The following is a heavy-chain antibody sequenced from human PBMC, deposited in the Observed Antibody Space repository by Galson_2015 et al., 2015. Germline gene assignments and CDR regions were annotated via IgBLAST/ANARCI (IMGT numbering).Heavy chain of an antibody. CDR1: GFTFSSYA. CDR3: AKRGGRSNNYYYYYMDV. D-gene: IGHD1-26*01. CDR2: IRGSGGSA. Sequence: SLRLSCAASGFTFSSYAMSWVRQAPGKGLEWVSAIRGSGGSAYYADSVKGRFTISRDNSKSTLYLQMNSSRAEDTAVYYCAKRGGRSNNYYYYYMDVWGKGTTVTVSS. J-gene: IGHJ6*03. V-gene: IGHV3-23*01.